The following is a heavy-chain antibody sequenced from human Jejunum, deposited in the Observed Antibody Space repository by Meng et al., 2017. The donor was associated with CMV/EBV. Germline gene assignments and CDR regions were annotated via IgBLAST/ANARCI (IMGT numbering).Heavy chain of an antibody. CDR1: GYTFTGNH. Sequence: SCKASGYTFTGNHLHWVRQAPGQGLEWMGWLTPKTGGTFYAQKFQGRVTMTGDTSMSTAYMELRRLTADDTAVYYCARHGDYLDVWGQGTTVTVSS. D-gene: IGHD2-21*02. CDR2: LTPKTGGT. V-gene: IGHV1-2*02. CDR3: ARHGDYLDV. J-gene: IGHJ6*02.